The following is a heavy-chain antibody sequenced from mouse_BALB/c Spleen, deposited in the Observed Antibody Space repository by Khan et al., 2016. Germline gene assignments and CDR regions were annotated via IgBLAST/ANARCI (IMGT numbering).Heavy chain of an antibody. CDR1: GYTFTNYG. D-gene: IGHD3-1*01. CDR3: ARTARATFAY. CDR2: IHTSTGEP. V-gene: IGHV9-3*02. Sequence: QIQLVQSGPELKKPGETVKISCKASGYTFTNYGMNWVKQAPGKGLKWMGWIHTSTGEPTYAEEFKGRVAFSLETSASTAYLQINNLKSEDMATYCCARTARATFAYWGQGTLVTVSA. J-gene: IGHJ3*01.